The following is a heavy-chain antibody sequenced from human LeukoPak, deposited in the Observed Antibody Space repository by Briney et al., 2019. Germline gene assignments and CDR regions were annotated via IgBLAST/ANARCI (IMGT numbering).Heavy chain of an antibody. V-gene: IGHV1-2*02. CDR2: IDPNTGDT. Sequence: ASVTVSCKASGYTFTNYYMHWVRQAPGQGLEWMGWIDPNTGDTNYSQNIQGRATMTRDTSINTAYMEFTSLGSDDTAVYYCARGRTMDGSTPPFEIWGQGTMVTVSS. CDR3: ARGRTMDGSTPPFEI. D-gene: IGHD4/OR15-4a*01. J-gene: IGHJ3*02. CDR1: GYTFTNYY.